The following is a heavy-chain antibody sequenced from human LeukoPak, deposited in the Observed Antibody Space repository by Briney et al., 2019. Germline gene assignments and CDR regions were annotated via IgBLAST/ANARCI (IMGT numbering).Heavy chain of an antibody. CDR1: GFTFDDYA. V-gene: IGHV3-9*01. CDR2: ISWNSGSI. D-gene: IGHD6-6*01. CDR3: AKDIEAAPSSFDY. Sequence: GGSLRLSCAASGFTFDDYAMHWVRQAPGKGLEWVSGISWNSGSIGYADSVKGRFTISRDNAKNSLYLQMNSLRAEDTALYYCAKDIEAAPSSFDYWGQGTLVTVSP. J-gene: IGHJ4*02.